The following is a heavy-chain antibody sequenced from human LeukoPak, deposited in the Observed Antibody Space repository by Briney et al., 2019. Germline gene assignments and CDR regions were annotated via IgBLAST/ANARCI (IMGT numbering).Heavy chain of an antibody. V-gene: IGHV3-23*01. CDR1: GFTFSNYA. Sequence: GASLRVSCAASGFTFSNYAMSWVRQAPGKGLEWVSAIVGSGGSTYYADSVKGRFTISRDNSKNTLFLQMNSLRVEDTALYYCSKWGDYDVLTGYYDSDFWGQGTLVTVSS. J-gene: IGHJ4*02. D-gene: IGHD3-9*01. CDR2: IVGSGGST. CDR3: SKWGDYDVLTGYYDSDF.